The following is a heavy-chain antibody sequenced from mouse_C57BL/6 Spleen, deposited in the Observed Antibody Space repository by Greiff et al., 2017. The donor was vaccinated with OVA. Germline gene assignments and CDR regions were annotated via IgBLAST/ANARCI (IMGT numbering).Heavy chain of an antibody. J-gene: IGHJ1*03. CDR1: GFTFSDYG. Sequence: EVHLVESGGGLVKPGGSLKLSCAASGFTFSDYGMHWVRQAPEKGLEWVAYISSGSSTIYYADTVKGRFTISRDNAKNTLFLQMTSLRSEDTAMYYCATSYDLYWYFDVWGTGTTVTVSS. V-gene: IGHV5-17*01. CDR2: ISSGSSTI. D-gene: IGHD2-3*01. CDR3: ATSYDLYWYFDV.